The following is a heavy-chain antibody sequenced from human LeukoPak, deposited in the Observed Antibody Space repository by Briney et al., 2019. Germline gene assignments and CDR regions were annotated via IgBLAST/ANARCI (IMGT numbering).Heavy chain of an antibody. CDR3: ARCSSSSPLYYMDV. CDR2: ISAYNGNT. CDR1: GGTFSSYA. V-gene: IGHV1-18*01. D-gene: IGHD6-6*01. J-gene: IGHJ6*03. Sequence: ASVKVSCKASGGTFSSYAISWVRQAPGQGLEWMGWISAYNGNTNYAQKLQGRVTMTTDTSTSTAYMELRSLRSDDTAVYYCARCSSSSPLYYMDVWGKGTTVTVSS.